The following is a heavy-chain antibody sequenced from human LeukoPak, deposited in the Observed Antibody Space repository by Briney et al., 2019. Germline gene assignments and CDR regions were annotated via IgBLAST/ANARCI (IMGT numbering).Heavy chain of an antibody. D-gene: IGHD3-22*01. CDR1: GGTFSSYT. V-gene: IGHV1-69*05. CDR3: ASSYVSYYDSSGYEVPIDY. Sequence: SVKVSFKASGGTFSSYTISWVRQAPGQGLEWVGRIFPIFGTANYAQKCHGRVKITTDESTSTAYMEVSSLRSKDTAVYYCASSYVSYYDSSGYEVPIDYWGQGTLVTVSS. CDR2: IFPIFGTA. J-gene: IGHJ4*02.